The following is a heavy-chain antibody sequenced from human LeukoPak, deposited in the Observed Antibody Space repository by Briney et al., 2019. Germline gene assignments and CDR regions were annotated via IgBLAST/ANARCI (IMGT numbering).Heavy chain of an antibody. D-gene: IGHD3-10*01. CDR2: IYYSGST. V-gene: IGHV4-59*01. CDR3: ARFYGSGSSIDY. Sequence: PSETLSLTCAVYGGSFSGYYWSWIRQPPGKGLEWIGYIYYSGSTNYNPSLKSRVTISVDTSKNQFSLKLSSVTAADTAVYYCARFYGSGSSIDYWGQGTLVTVSS. J-gene: IGHJ4*02. CDR1: GGSFSGYY.